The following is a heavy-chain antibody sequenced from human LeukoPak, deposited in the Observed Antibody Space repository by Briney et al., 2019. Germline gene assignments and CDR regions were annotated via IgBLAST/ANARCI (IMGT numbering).Heavy chain of an antibody. D-gene: IGHD3-3*01. CDR2: IYYSGST. CDR1: GGSITSSNYY. J-gene: IGHJ6*02. Sequence: ASETLSLTCTVSGGSITSSNYYWGWIRQPPGKGLEWIGNIYYSGSTYYNPSLRSRVTISVDTSKDQFSLKLSSVTAADTAVYYCARHHDSWSGYHNYYYGMDVWGQGTTVTVSS. CDR3: ARHHDSWSGYHNYYYGMDV. V-gene: IGHV4-39*01.